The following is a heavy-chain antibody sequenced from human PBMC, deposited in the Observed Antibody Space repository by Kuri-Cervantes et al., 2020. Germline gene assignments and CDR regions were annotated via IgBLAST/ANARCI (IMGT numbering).Heavy chain of an antibody. CDR1: GFTFSSYG. CDR3: ARDAGYHYDRFDY. CDR2: IWYDGSNK. J-gene: IGHJ4*02. V-gene: IGHV3-33*01. Sequence: GGSLRLSCAASGFTFSSYGMHWVRQAPGKGLEWVAVIWYDGSNKYYAGSVKGRFTISRDNAKNSLYLQMDSLRDEDTAVYYCARDAGYHYDRFDYWGQGTLVTVSS. D-gene: IGHD3-16*01.